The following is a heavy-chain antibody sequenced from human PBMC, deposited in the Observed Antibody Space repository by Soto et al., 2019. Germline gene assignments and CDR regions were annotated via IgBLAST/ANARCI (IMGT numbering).Heavy chain of an antibody. Sequence: ASVKVSCKASGYTFTSYGISWVRQAPGQGLERMGWISAYNGKTNYAQNHQGRVTKTTDKTTTTANKKLSRLRSEDTAVYYCARGQGYSSHNFDYWGQGTLVTVSS. CDR2: ISAYNGKT. CDR3: ARGQGYSSHNFDY. J-gene: IGHJ4*02. CDR1: GYTFTSYG. D-gene: IGHD4-4*01. V-gene: IGHV1-18*01.